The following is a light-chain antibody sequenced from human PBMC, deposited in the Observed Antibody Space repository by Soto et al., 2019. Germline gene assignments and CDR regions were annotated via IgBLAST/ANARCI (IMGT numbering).Light chain of an antibody. CDR3: QQYNAYSQA. J-gene: IGKJ1*01. Sequence: IQMTKSPSTLSAYVGDRVTITCRASESGSRWLAWYQQKPWRTPKLLIYQASTLDTGVPSRFSGSGSGTEFTLTIISLQPDDFATYYCQQYNAYSQAFGQGTKVEIK. CDR1: ESGSRW. CDR2: QAS. V-gene: IGKV1-5*03.